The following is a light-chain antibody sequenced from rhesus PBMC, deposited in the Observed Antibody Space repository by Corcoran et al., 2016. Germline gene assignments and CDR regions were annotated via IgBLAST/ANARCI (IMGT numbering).Light chain of an antibody. CDR3: QQYSSRPFT. CDR2: KAS. V-gene: IGKV1-22*01. J-gene: IGKJ3*01. Sequence: DIQMTQSPSSLAASVGDTVTITCRASQGISSWFAWYQQQPGKAPKLLIYKASSLQSGVPSRFRGSGSGTDFTLTISSLQSEDFATYYCQQYSSRPFTFGPGTKLDI. CDR1: QGISSW.